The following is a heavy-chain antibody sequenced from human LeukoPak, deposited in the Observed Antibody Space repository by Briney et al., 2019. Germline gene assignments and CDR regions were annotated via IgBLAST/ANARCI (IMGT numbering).Heavy chain of an antibody. D-gene: IGHD3-22*01. CDR3: AKSLYDSSGYYFFDY. V-gene: IGHV3-23*01. J-gene: IGHJ4*02. CDR2: ISTGGGTT. Sequence: GGSLRLSCAASGFTLSSYAMSWVRQAPGKGLESVSSISTGGGTTYYADSVKGRFTISRDNSKSTLYLQMNSLRAEHTAVYYCAKSLYDSSGYYFFDYWGQGTLVTVSS. CDR1: GFTLSSYA.